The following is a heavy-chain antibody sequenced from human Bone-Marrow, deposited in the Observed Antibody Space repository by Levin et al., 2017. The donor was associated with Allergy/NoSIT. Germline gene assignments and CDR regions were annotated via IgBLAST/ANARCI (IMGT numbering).Heavy chain of an antibody. D-gene: IGHD7-27*01. CDR1: GGSTTGYY. J-gene: IGHJ5*02. Sequence: SETLSLTCSVSGGSTTGYYLSWVRHSAGKGLEWIGQIYTSGTTKYNPSLKSRVTMSRDRFTGQISLKLTSVTAADTAVYYCARDGLQRVGTYWGATPGGWFDIWGQGLLVTVSS. CDR3: ARDGLQRVGTYWGATPGGWFDI. CDR2: IYTSGTT. V-gene: IGHV4-4*07.